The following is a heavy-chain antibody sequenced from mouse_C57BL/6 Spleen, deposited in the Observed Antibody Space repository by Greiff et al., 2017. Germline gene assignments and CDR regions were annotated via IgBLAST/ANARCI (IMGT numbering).Heavy chain of an antibody. Sequence: QVQLQQSGAELVRPGTSVKMSCKASGYTFTNYWIGWAKQRPGHGLEWIGDIYPGGGYTNYNEKFKGKATLTADKSTSTAYMPFSRLTSEDSAIYYCARGDSNYTFAYWGQGTLVTVSA. CDR3: ARGDSNYTFAY. V-gene: IGHV1-63*01. CDR2: IYPGGGYT. CDR1: GYTFTNYW. J-gene: IGHJ3*01. D-gene: IGHD2-5*01.